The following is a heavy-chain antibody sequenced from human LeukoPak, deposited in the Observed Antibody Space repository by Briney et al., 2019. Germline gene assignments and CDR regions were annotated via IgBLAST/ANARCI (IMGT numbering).Heavy chain of an antibody. Sequence: SETLSLTCVVYDGSFSDYYWSWIRQPPGKGLEWIGEINHSGSTNYNPSLKSRVTISVDTSKNQFSLKLSSVTAADTAVYYCARAFSGSGSYYSEMLYYYYYMDVWGKGTTVTISS. CDR2: INHSGST. V-gene: IGHV4-34*01. J-gene: IGHJ6*03. CDR3: ARAFSGSGSYYSEMLYYYYYMDV. D-gene: IGHD3-10*01. CDR1: DGSFSDYY.